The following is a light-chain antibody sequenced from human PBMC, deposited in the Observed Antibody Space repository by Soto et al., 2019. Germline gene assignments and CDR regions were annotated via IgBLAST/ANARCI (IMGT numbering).Light chain of an antibody. V-gene: IGLV1-40*01. J-gene: IGLJ3*02. Sequence: QTVLTQQPSVSGAPGRRVTISCAVTRAKTVAGSDVHWYQQHPGTAPKNLIYSNNNRPSGVPDRFSGSKSGTSASLAISGVQAEDEADYYCRSFDTSLRGWVFGGGTKLTVL. CDR2: SNN. CDR3: RSFDTSLRGWV. CDR1: RAKTVAGSD.